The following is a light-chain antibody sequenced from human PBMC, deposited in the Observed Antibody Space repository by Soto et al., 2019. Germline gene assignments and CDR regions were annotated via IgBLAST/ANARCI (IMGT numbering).Light chain of an antibody. V-gene: IGKV3-11*01. CDR3: QQCDDWPRT. CDR1: QSVSSD. CDR2: GAS. Sequence: EIVLTQSPATLSLSPGERATLSCRASQSVSSDLAWYQQKPGQAPRLLIYGASSRATGIPDRFSGSGSGTDFTLTISRLEPEDFAVYYCQQCDDWPRTFGQGTKVDIK. J-gene: IGKJ1*01.